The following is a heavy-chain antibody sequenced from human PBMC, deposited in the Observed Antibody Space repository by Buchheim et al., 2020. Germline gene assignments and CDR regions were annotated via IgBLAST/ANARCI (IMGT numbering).Heavy chain of an antibody. Sequence: QVQLQESGPGLVKPSGTLSLTCAISGGSISTINWWSWVRQPPGKGLGWIGEIYHSGGTTSNPSLKSRVTMSVDKSKNKSSLNLSSVTAADTAVYYCARHDHSGSYYFDYWGQGTL. J-gene: IGHJ4*02. CDR3: ARHDHSGSYYFDY. D-gene: IGHD1-26*01. V-gene: IGHV4-4*02. CDR1: GGSISTINW. CDR2: IYHSGGT.